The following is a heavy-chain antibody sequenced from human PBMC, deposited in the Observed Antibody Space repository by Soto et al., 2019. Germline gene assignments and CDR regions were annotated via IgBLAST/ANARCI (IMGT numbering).Heavy chain of an antibody. Sequence: QVQLVESGGGVVQPGRSLRLSSAASGFTFSSYGMHWVRQAPGKGLEWVAVISYDGSNKYYADSVKGRFTISRDNSKNTLYLQMNSLRAEDTAVYYCAKDGIAVAGPEYFQHWGQGTLVTVSS. CDR2: ISYDGSNK. CDR1: GFTFSSYG. D-gene: IGHD6-19*01. V-gene: IGHV3-30*18. CDR3: AKDGIAVAGPEYFQH. J-gene: IGHJ1*01.